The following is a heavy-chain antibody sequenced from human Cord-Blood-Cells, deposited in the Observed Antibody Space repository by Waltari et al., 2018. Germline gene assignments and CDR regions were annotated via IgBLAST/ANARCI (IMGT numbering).Heavy chain of an antibody. J-gene: IGHJ4*02. V-gene: IGHV3-48*03. CDR2: ISSSGSTI. CDR3: ARDGVLLWFGELFDY. D-gene: IGHD3-10*01. Sequence: EVRLVESGGGLVQPGGSLRLACAASGFTLSSYEMNWVRQAPGKGLEWVSYISSSGSTIYYADSVKGRFTISRDNAKNSLYLQMNSLRAEDTAVYYCARDGVLLWFGELFDYWGQGTLVTVSS. CDR1: GFTLSSYE.